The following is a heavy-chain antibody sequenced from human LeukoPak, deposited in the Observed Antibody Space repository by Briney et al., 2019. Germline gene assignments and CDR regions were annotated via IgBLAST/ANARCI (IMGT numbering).Heavy chain of an antibody. D-gene: IGHD3-16*01. V-gene: IGHV4-38-2*01. J-gene: IGHJ3*02. Sequence: PSETLSLTCAVSGFSISSDYYWGWIRQPPGKGREWIGTIFHSGSTYYNPSFRSRVTISVDTSKNQFSLKLRSVTASDTAVYYCARHSQWGIIPWTFNIWGQGTMVTVSS. CDR3: ARHSQWGIIPWTFNI. CDR2: IFHSGST. CDR1: GFSISSDYY.